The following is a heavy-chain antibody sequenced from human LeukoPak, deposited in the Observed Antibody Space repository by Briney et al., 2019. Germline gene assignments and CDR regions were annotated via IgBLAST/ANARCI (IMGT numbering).Heavy chain of an antibody. CDR1: GGSISSYY. CDR3: ARTSISQAPSNYYFDY. V-gene: IGHV4-4*07. Sequence: SETLSLTCTVSGGSISSYYWSWIRQPAGKGLEWIGRIYTSGSPNYNPSLKSRVTMSVDTSKNQFSLKLSSVTAADTAVYYCARTSISQAPSNYYFDYWGQGTLVTVSS. J-gene: IGHJ4*02. D-gene: IGHD3-9*01. CDR2: IYTSGSP.